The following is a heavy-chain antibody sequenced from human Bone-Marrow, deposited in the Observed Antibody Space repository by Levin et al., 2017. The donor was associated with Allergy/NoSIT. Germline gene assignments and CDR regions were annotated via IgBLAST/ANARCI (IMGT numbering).Heavy chain of an antibody. J-gene: IGHJ6*03. CDR1: GLFVSSNY. CDR2: ISDGNDA. CDR3: ASDRLGEIFSSSYHIDV. Sequence: GGSLRLSCVASGLFVSSNYMSWIRQAPGKGLEWVSMISDGNDAYYADSVQGRFTISRDKSKNTLYLQMNSLRVEDTAVYFCASDRLGEIFSSSYHIDVWGKGTTVTVS. D-gene: IGHD3-10*01. V-gene: IGHV3-53*01.